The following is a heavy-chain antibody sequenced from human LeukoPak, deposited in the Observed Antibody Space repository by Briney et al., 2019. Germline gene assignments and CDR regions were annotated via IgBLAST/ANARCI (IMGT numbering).Heavy chain of an antibody. CDR2: IRYDGSNK. Sequence: GGSLRLSCAASGFTFSSYGMYWVRQAPGKGLEWVAFIRYDGSNKYYADSVKGRFTISRDNSKNTLYLQMNSLRAEDTAVYYCARSDILTGYSYFDYWGQGTLVTVSS. CDR3: ARSDILTGYSYFDY. V-gene: IGHV3-30*02. D-gene: IGHD3-9*01. J-gene: IGHJ4*02. CDR1: GFTFSSYG.